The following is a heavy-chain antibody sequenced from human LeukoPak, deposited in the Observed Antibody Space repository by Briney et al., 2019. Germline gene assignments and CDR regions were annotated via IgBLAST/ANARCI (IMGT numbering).Heavy chain of an antibody. CDR3: AKDRAYCGGDCYSAPFDY. CDR2: ISGSGGST. J-gene: IGHJ4*02. Sequence: GGSLRLACPAYGFTFSSYAMGWVRQAPGKGLEWVSAISGSGGSTYYADSVKGRFTISRDNSKNTLYLQMNSLRAEDTAVYYCAKDRAYCGGDCYSAPFDYWAREPWSPSPQ. D-gene: IGHD2-21*02. V-gene: IGHV3-23*01. CDR1: GFTFSSYA.